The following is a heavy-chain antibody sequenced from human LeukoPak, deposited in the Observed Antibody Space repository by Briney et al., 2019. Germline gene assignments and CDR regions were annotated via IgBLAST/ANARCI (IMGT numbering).Heavy chain of an antibody. Sequence: NSSETLSLTCAVSGGSISSSNWWSWVRQPPGKGLEWIGEIYHSGSTNYNPSLKSRVTISVDKSKNQFSLKLSSVTAADTAVYYCARFSNSVSSSWFDYWGQGTLVTVSS. CDR2: IYHSGST. J-gene: IGHJ4*02. CDR1: GGSISSSNW. CDR3: ARFSNSVSSSWFDY. V-gene: IGHV4-4*02. D-gene: IGHD6-13*01.